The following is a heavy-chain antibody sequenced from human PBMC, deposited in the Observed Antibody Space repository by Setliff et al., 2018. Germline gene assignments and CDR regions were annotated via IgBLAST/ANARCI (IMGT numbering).Heavy chain of an antibody. J-gene: IGHJ4*02. CDR2: FDPEDGET. V-gene: IGHV1-24*01. CDR1: GYTLTELS. Sequence: ASVKVSCKVSGYTLTELSRHWVRQAPGKGLEWMGGFDPEDGETIYAQKFQGRVTMTEDTSTDTAYMELSSLRSEDTAVYYCARDWRDYGAMGYWGQGTLVTVSS. CDR3: ARDWRDYGAMGY. D-gene: IGHD4-17*01.